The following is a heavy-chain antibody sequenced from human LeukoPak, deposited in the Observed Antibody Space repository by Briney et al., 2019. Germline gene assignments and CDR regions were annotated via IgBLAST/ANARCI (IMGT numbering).Heavy chain of an antibody. V-gene: IGHV1-2*02. CDR1: GYTFTVYY. J-gene: IGHJ4*02. CDR3: ARGSTVGATESLGFDY. CDR2: INPNIVNT. D-gene: IGHD1-26*01. Sequence: ASVQVSCKASGYTFTVYYIHWVRQAPGQGLEWIGWINPNIVNTNYAQKFQGRVTMTRDTSISTAYMELSRLRSDDTAMYYCARGSTVGATESLGFDYWGQGTPVTVSS.